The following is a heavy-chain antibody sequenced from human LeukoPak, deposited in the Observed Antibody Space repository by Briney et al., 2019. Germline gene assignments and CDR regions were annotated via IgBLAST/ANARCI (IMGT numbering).Heavy chain of an antibody. CDR1: GFTFSTYA. Sequence: PGQSLRLSCAASGFTFSTYAMSWVRQAPGKGLEWLCGITGSGDTTHHVDSVKGRFTISRDNSKNTLYLQMNSLRAEDTAVYYCAKGTTFGGVIVANYFDYWGQGTLVTVSS. CDR3: AKGTTFGGVIVANYFDY. J-gene: IGHJ4*02. CDR2: ITGSGDTT. V-gene: IGHV3-23*01. D-gene: IGHD3-16*02.